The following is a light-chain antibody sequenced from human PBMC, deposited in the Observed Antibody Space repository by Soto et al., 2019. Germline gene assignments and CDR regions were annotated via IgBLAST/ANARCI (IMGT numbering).Light chain of an antibody. CDR1: HSVDIN. CDR2: DAS. Sequence: IVLTQSPATLSVSPGERVTLSCRASHSVDINLAWYQQKPGQAPRLLIYDASSRASGIPARFSGSGSGTDFTLTISSPEPEDFAVYYCQQGGNWPLTFGQGTRLEIK. J-gene: IGKJ5*01. V-gene: IGKV3-11*01. CDR3: QQGGNWPLT.